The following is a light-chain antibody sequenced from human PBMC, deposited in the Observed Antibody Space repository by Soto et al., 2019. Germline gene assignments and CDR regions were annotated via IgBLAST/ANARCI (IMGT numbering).Light chain of an antibody. V-gene: IGKV3-15*01. CDR1: QSVSSN. CDR2: GAS. CDR3: QQYNNWQKT. Sequence: EIVMTQSPATLSVSPGERASLSCTASQSVSSNLAWYQQKPGQAPRLLIYGASTRATGIPARFSGSGSGTEFTLTLSSLQSEDFAVYYRQQYNNWQKTFGQVTKVEL. J-gene: IGKJ1*01.